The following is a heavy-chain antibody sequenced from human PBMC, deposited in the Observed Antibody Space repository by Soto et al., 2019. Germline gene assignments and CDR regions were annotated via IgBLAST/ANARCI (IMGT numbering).Heavy chain of an antibody. J-gene: IGHJ6*02. D-gene: IGHD1-26*01. Sequence: GSLLLACAASGFTFSNYGMHGVRQAPGKGLEWVAIIWHDGNNKYYADSVRVRFIISRDNSKNRLYLQMNSLRAEDTAVYYCASDIVGASDSYGLDVWGQGTQVTVYS. V-gene: IGHV3-33*01. CDR2: IWHDGNNK. CDR1: GFTFSNYG. CDR3: ASDIVGASDSYGLDV.